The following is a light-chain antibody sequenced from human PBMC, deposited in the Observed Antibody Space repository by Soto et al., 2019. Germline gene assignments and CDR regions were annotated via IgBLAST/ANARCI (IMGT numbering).Light chain of an antibody. Sequence: QSVLTQPPSASGTPGQGVIISCSGSSSNIGSNYVYWHQHLPGTAPKLLIFNNNQRPSGVPDRFSASKSGTSASLAIRGRRSEDEGDYYCATWDAGLSGYVFGSGTKVTVL. CDR1: SSNIGSNY. CDR3: ATWDAGLSGYV. CDR2: NNN. J-gene: IGLJ1*01. V-gene: IGLV1-47*02.